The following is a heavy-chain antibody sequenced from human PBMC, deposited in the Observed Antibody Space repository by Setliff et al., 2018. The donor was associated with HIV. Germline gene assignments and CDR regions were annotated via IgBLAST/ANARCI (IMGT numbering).Heavy chain of an antibody. CDR3: AREQILELWYYMDV. CDR2: ISGGGGTT. D-gene: IGHD3-3*01. CDR1: GFTFSDYS. Sequence: PGGSLRLSCATSGFTFSDYSMNWVRQAPGKGLEWVSYISGGGGTTYYADSVKGRFTMSRDNAKNSLFLQMNSLRAEDTAVYYCAREQILELWYYMDVWGKGTTVTVSS. J-gene: IGHJ6*03. V-gene: IGHV3-11*01.